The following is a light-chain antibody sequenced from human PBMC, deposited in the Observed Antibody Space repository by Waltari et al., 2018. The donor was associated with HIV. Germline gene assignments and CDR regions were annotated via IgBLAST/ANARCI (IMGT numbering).Light chain of an antibody. CDR3: QQYGSSLWT. CDR2: GAS. Sequence: ELVLTQSPGTLSLSPGERVTLSCRASQSVSSSYLAWYQQKPGQAPRLLIYGASSRATGIPDRFSGSGSGTDCTLTISRLEPEDFAVYYCQQYGSSLWTFGQGTKVEIK. CDR1: QSVSSSY. V-gene: IGKV3-20*01. J-gene: IGKJ1*01.